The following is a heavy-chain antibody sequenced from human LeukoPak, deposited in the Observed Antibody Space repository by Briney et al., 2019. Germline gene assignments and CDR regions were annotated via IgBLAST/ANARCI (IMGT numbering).Heavy chain of an antibody. CDR1: GGSISSYY. J-gene: IGHJ4*02. D-gene: IGHD3-16*02. CDR2: IYYSGST. CDR3: AKERAGYTNPYYFDY. Sequence: SETLSLTCTVSGGSISSYYWSWLRQPPGKGLEWIGYIYYSGSTNYNPSLKSRVTISVDTSKNQFSLKLSSVTAADTAVYYCAKERAGYTNPYYFDYWGQGTLVTVSS. V-gene: IGHV4-59*12.